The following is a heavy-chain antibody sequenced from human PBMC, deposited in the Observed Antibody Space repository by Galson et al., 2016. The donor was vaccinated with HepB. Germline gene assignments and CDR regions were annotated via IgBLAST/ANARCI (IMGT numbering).Heavy chain of an antibody. J-gene: IGHJ4*02. CDR1: GFTFINYA. D-gene: IGHD1-26*01. CDR3: AKEDNIAGATTRNN. CDR2: ISGSGGST. Sequence: SLRLSCAASGFTFINYAMTWVRQAPGKGLEWVSSISGSGGSTYYADSVKGRFTISRDNSKNTLYVQMNNLGAEDTAVYYCAKEDNIAGATTRNNWGQGTLVTVAS. V-gene: IGHV3-23*01.